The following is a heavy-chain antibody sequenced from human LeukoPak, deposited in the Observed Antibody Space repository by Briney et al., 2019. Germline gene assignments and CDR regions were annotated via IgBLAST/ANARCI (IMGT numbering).Heavy chain of an antibody. D-gene: IGHD4-11*01. CDR3: ARRTTVTIPFGY. CDR2: IHSSGST. CDR1: GDSVSGCY. J-gene: IGHJ4*02. V-gene: IGHV4-59*02. Sequence: SETLSLTCGVSGDSVSGCYWSWIRRPPEKGLEWIGYIHSSGSTNYSPSLKSRLALSVDTSKNQFSLNLNSVTAADTAVYYCARRTTVTIPFGYWGQGTLVTVSS.